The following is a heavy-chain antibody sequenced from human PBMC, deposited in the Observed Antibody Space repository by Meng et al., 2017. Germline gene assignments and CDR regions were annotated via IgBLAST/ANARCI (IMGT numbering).Heavy chain of an antibody. CDR1: RYTFTSYA. Sequence: QLVPSGSELNKPGATVNVSCEASRYTFTSYAMNWVRQAPGQGREWMGWINTNTGNPTYAQGFTGRFVFSLDTSVSTAYLQISSLKAEDTAVYYCARLVAGTFGQLFDPWGQGTLVTVSS. V-gene: IGHV7-4-1*02. CDR3: ARLVAGTFGQLFDP. D-gene: IGHD2-15*01. CDR2: INTNTGNP. J-gene: IGHJ5*02.